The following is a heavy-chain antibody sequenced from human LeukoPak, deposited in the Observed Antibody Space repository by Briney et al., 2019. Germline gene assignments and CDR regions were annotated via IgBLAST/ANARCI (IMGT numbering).Heavy chain of an antibody. CDR3: ARGSSDFWSGYYSE. V-gene: IGHV4-4*07. CDR1: GGSISSYY. CDR2: IYTSGST. J-gene: IGHJ4*02. Sequence: PSETPSLTCTVSGGSISSYYWSWIRQPAGKGLEWIGRIYTSGSTNYNPSLKSRVTISVDTSKNQFSLKLSSVTAADTAVYYCARGSSDFWSGYYSEWGQGTLVTVSS. D-gene: IGHD3-3*01.